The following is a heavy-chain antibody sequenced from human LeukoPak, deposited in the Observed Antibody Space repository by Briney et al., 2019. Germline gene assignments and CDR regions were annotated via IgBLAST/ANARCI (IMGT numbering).Heavy chain of an antibody. V-gene: IGHV3-21*01. Sequence: GGSLRLSCAASGFTFSSCSMNWVRQAPGKGLEWVSSISSSSSYIYYADSVKGRFTISRDNAKNSLYLQMNSLRAEDTAVYYCARDPDGDYSPWGQGTLVTVSS. CDR1: GFTFSSCS. CDR3: ARDPDGDYSP. D-gene: IGHD4-17*01. CDR2: ISSSSSYI. J-gene: IGHJ5*02.